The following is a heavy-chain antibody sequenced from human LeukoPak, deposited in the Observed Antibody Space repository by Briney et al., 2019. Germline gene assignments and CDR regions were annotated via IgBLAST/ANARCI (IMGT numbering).Heavy chain of an antibody. Sequence: GGSLRLSCAASGFTFSSYAMHWVRQAPGKGLEWVAVISYDGSNKYYADSVKGRFTISRDNSKNTLYLQMNSLRAEDTAVYYCARDGDYDSSGYGYYYYYYMDVWGKGTTVTVSS. CDR1: GFTFSSYA. CDR2: ISYDGSNK. J-gene: IGHJ6*03. V-gene: IGHV3-30*04. D-gene: IGHD3-22*01. CDR3: ARDGDYDSSGYGYYYYYYMDV.